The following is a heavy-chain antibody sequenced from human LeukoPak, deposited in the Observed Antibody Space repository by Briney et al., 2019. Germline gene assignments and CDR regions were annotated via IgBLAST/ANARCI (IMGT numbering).Heavy chain of an antibody. V-gene: IGHV3-9*01. CDR1: GFTFDDYA. J-gene: IGHJ1*01. D-gene: IGHD4-17*01. CDR2: ISWNSGSI. CDR3: AKDSSGGGWSYGDYVYFQH. Sequence: GRSLRLSCAASGFTFDDYAMHWVWQAPGKGLEWVSGISWNSGSIGYADSVKGRFTISRDNAKNSLYLQMNSLRAEDTALYYCAKDSSGGGWSYGDYVYFQHWGQGTLVTVSS.